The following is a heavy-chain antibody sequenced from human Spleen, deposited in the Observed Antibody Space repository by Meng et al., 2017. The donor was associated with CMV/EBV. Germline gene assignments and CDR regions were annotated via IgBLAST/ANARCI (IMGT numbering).Heavy chain of an antibody. J-gene: IGHJ4*02. Sequence: SVKVSCKASGYTFPSYGINWVRQAPGQGLEWMGWINPNSGGTNYAQKFQGRVTMTRDTSISTAYMELSRLRSDDTAVYYCARGARFDYWGQGTLVTVSS. CDR2: INPNSGGT. CDR3: ARGARFDY. V-gene: IGHV1-2*02. CDR1: GYTFPSYG.